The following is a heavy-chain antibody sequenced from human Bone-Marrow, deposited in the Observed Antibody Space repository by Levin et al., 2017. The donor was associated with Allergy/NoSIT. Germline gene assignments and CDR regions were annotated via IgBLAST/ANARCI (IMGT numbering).Heavy chain of an antibody. CDR2: VSAYSGNT. J-gene: IGHJ6*02. CDR1: GYTFTTYG. V-gene: IGHV1-18*01. CDR3: ARGHFPYYYYGMDV. Sequence: GESLKISCKASGYTFTTYGLTWVRQAPGQGLEWMGWVSAYSGNTNYALNLQDRVTMTTDTATNTSYMELPSRRSDDTAIYYCARGHFPYYYYGMDVWGQGTTVVVSS.